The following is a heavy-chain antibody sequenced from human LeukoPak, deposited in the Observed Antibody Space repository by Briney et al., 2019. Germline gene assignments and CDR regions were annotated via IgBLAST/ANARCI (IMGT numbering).Heavy chain of an antibody. CDR1: GGSISRGDYY. V-gene: IGHV4-30-4*01. CDR2: IYYSGST. CDR3: AREGDGYNYFDY. D-gene: IGHD5-24*01. Sequence: PSQTLSLTYTVSGGSISRGDYYWSWIRQPPGKGLEWIGYIYYSGSTYYNPSLKSRVTISVDTSKNQFSLTLSFVTAPDTAVYYCAREGDGYNYFDYWGQGTLVTVSS. J-gene: IGHJ4*02.